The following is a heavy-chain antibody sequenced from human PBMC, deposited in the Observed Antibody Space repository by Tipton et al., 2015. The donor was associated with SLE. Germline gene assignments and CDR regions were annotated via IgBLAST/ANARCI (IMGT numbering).Heavy chain of an antibody. CDR3: ARGGGGDNYFDY. Sequence: SLRLSCAASGFTFGSYSMNWVRQAPGKGLEWVSSISSSSSYIYYADSVKGRFTISRDNSKNTLYLQMNSLRAEDTAVYYCARGGGGDNYFDYWGQGTLVTVSS. V-gene: IGHV3-21*01. D-gene: IGHD2-21*01. CDR1: GFTFGSYS. CDR2: ISSSSSYI. J-gene: IGHJ4*02.